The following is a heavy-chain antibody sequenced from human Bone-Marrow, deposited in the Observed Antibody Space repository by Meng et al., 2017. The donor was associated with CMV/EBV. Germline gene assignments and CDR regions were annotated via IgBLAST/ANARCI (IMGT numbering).Heavy chain of an antibody. CDR3: TRDGVGYSSSYNNWFDP. J-gene: IGHJ5*02. CDR2: IYYSGST. Sequence: SETLWLTCTVSGGSISSSSYCWGWIRQPPGKGLEWMGSIYYSGSTYYNPSLKSRVTISVDTSKNQFSRMLSSVTAADTAVYYCTRDGVGYSSSYNNWFDPWGQGTLVTVSS. CDR1: GGSISSSSYC. D-gene: IGHD6-13*01. V-gene: IGHV4-39*07.